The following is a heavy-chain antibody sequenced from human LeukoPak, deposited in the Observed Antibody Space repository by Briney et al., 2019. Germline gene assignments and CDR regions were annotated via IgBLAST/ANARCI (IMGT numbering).Heavy chain of an antibody. D-gene: IGHD2-21*01. Sequence: GGSLSLSCAASGFTFSSYSMNSVRQAPGQGLEWVSSISSSSSYIYYADSVKGRFTISRDNAKNSLYLQMNSLRAEDTAVYYCARDGDHDAFDIWGQGTMVTVSS. CDR1: GFTFSSYS. V-gene: IGHV3-21*01. J-gene: IGHJ3*02. CDR3: ARDGDHDAFDI. CDR2: ISSSSSYI.